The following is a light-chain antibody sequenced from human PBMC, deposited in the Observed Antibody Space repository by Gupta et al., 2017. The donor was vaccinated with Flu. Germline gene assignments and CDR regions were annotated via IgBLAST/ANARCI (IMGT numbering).Light chain of an antibody. CDR1: QNVLWSSSNKNY. J-gene: IGKJ5*01. CDR2: WAS. Sequence: GERATINCKSRQNVLWSSSNKNYLAWYQHKSGQPPKLLSSWASTRESGVPGRFSGSGSVTDCTLTISSLQAEDVAVYYCQQYYTIPPTFGQGTRLEIK. CDR3: QQYYTIPPT. V-gene: IGKV4-1*01.